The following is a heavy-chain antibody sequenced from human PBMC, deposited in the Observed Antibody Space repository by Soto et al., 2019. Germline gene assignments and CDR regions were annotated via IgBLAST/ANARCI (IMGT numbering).Heavy chain of an antibody. CDR3: ASDPWARSTRFDY. CDR2: ISYDGSSI. J-gene: IGHJ4*02. V-gene: IGHV3-30-3*01. CDR1: GFTFSSYA. D-gene: IGHD7-27*01. Sequence: PWGSLRLSCAASGFTFSSYAMHWVRQAPGKGLEWVAVISYDGSSINYADSVKGRFTISRDNSKNTLFLQVNSLRGEDTAVYYCASDPWARSTRFDYWGQGTLVTVS.